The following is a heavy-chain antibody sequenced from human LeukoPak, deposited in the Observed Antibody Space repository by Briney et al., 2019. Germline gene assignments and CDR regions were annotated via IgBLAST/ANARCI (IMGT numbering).Heavy chain of an antibody. Sequence: GGSLRLSCVASGFTFSSNAMSWVRQAPGMGPDWVSSITFSGSSTDYADSVKGRFTISRDNSKNTLYLQMGSLTTEDMAVYYCARGSHRRYSSSWYSLWGQGTLVTVSS. D-gene: IGHD6-13*01. J-gene: IGHJ4*02. CDR3: ARGSHRRYSSSWYSL. V-gene: IGHV3-23*01. CDR1: GFTFSSNA. CDR2: ITFSGSST.